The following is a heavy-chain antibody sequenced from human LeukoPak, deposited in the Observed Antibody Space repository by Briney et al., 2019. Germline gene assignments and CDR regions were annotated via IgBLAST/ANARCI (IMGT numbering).Heavy chain of an antibody. Sequence: GRSLRLSCAASGITFSSYGMHWVRQAPGKGLEWVAVISYDGSNKYYADSVKGRFTISRDNSKNTLYLQMNSLRAEDTAVYYCAKDLLSGYDSFDYWGQGTLVTVSS. CDR1: GITFSSYG. D-gene: IGHD5-12*01. CDR2: ISYDGSNK. V-gene: IGHV3-30*18. J-gene: IGHJ4*02. CDR3: AKDLLSGYDSFDY.